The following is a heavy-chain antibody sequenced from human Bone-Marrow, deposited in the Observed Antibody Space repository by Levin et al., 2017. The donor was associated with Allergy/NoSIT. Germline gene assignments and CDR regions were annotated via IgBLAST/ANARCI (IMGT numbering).Heavy chain of an antibody. V-gene: IGHV3-21*01. CDR2: ISSSSSYI. Sequence: GGSLRLSCAASGFTFSSYSMNWVRQAPGKGLEWVSSISSSSSYIYYADSVKGRFTISRDNAKNSLYLQMNSLRAEDTAVYYCARDSFCVSAARPCVLDVWGKGTTVTVSS. CDR3: ARDSFCVSAARPCVLDV. D-gene: IGHD6-6*01. J-gene: IGHJ6*04. CDR1: GFTFSSYS.